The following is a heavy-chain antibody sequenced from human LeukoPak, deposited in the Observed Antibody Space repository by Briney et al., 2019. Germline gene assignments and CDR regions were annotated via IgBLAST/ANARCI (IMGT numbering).Heavy chain of an antibody. CDR1: GFTFSSYA. V-gene: IGHV3-30*01. CDR2: ISYDGSNK. CDR3: ARGGSEYSSSFFDY. J-gene: IGHJ4*02. D-gene: IGHD6-6*01. Sequence: GGSLRLSCAASGFTFSSYAMHWVRQAPGKGLERVAVISYDGSNKYYADSVKGRFTISRDNSKNTLYLQMNSLRAEDTAVYYCARGGSEYSSSFFDYWGQGTLVTVSS.